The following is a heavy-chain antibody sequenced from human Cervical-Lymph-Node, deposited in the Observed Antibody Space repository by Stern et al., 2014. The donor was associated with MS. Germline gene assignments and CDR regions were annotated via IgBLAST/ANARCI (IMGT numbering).Heavy chain of an antibody. V-gene: IGHV1-18*01. J-gene: IGHJ6*02. Sequence: QVQLVQSGAEVKKPGASVKVSCKASGYTFTSYGISWVRQAPGQGLEWMGWISAYNGNTNYAQKLQGRVTMSTDTSTSTAYMERRSLRSDDPAVYYCARFVGYALYYYSSGMDVWAKGPRSPSP. CDR1: GYTFTSYG. CDR3: ARFVGYALYYYSSGMDV. D-gene: IGHD5-12*01. CDR2: ISAYNGNT.